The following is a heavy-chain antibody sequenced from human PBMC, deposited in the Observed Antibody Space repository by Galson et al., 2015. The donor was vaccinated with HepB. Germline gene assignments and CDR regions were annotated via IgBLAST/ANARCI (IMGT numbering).Heavy chain of an antibody. CDR2: INPSGGST. J-gene: IGHJ6*02. D-gene: IGHD6-13*01. Sequence: SVKVSCKASGYTFTSYYMHWVRQAPGQGLEWMGIINPSGGSTSYAQKFQGRVTMTRDTSTSTVYMELSSLRSEDTAVYYCARDSMYSSSWYPGYYYYGMDVWGQGTTVTVSS. CDR3: ARDSMYSSSWYPGYYYYGMDV. V-gene: IGHV1-46*01. CDR1: GYTFTSYY.